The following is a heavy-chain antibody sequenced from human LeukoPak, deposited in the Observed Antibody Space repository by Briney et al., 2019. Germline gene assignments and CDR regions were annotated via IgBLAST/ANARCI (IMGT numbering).Heavy chain of an antibody. D-gene: IGHD2-15*01. CDR2: IYYSGST. CDR3: AREYCSGGSCYSGTIDY. V-gene: IGHV4-31*03. Sequence: SQTLSLTCTVSGGSISSGGYYWSWIRQHPGKGLEWIGYIYYSGSTYYNPSLKSRVTISVDTSKNQFSLKLSSVTAADTAVYYCAREYCSGGSCYSGTIDYWGQGTLVTVSS. CDR1: GGSISSGGYY. J-gene: IGHJ4*02.